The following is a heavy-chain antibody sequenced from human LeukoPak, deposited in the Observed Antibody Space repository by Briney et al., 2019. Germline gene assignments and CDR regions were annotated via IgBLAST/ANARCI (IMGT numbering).Heavy chain of an antibody. D-gene: IGHD6-19*01. V-gene: IGHV3-48*03. CDR3: ARYPDALAVAGYYYYGMDV. J-gene: IGHJ6*02. Sequence: GGSLRLSCAASGLTFSSYEMNWVRQAPGKGLEWVSYISSSGSTIYYADSVKGRFTISRDNAKNSLYLQMNSLRAEDTAVYYCARYPDALAVAGYYYYGMDVWGQGTTVTVSS. CDR2: ISSSGSTI. CDR1: GLTFSSYE.